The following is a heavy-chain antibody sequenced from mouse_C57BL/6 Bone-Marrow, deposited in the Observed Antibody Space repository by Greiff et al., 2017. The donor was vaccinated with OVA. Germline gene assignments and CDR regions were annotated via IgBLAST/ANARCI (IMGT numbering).Heavy chain of an antibody. Sequence: EVQLVESGGGLVQSGRSLRLSCATSGFTFSDFYMEWVRQAPGKGLEWIAASRNKANDYTTEYSASVKGRFIVSRDTSQSILYLQMNALRAEDTAIYYCARDAYGNYGFAYWGQGTLVTVSA. CDR1: GFTFSDFY. CDR2: SRNKANDYTT. J-gene: IGHJ3*01. D-gene: IGHD2-1*01. V-gene: IGHV7-1*01. CDR3: ARDAYGNYGFAY.